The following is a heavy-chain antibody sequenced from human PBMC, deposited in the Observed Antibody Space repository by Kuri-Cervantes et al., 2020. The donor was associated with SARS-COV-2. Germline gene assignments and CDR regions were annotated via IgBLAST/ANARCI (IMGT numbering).Heavy chain of an antibody. CDR2: IFIDDKT. J-gene: IGHJ3*01. Sequence: GESLKTSCAAAGFNFSSYSMNWVRQAPGKGLEWVSVIFIDDKTYYADSVKDRVNMSRDNFRNTVFLQINSLGADDTAVYYCARGNVAVAGDAFDVWGHGTVVTVSS. D-gene: IGHD6-19*01. CDR1: GFNFSSYS. V-gene: IGHV3-66*01. CDR3: ARGNVAVAGDAFDV.